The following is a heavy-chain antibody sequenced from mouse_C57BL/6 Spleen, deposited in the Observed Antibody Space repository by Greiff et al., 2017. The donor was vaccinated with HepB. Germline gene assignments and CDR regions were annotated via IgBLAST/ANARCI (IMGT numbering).Heavy chain of an antibody. J-gene: IGHJ1*03. D-gene: IGHD2-4*01. V-gene: IGHV2-9-1*01. Sequence: QVQLKESGPGLVAPSQSLSITCTVSGFSLTSYAISWVRQPPGKGLEWLGVIWTGGGTNYNSALKSRLSISKDNSKSQVFLKMNSLQTDDTARYYCARNWGYDYDPSYWYFDVWGTGTTVTVSS. CDR1: GFSLTSYA. CDR3: ARNWGYDYDPSYWYFDV. CDR2: IWTGGGT.